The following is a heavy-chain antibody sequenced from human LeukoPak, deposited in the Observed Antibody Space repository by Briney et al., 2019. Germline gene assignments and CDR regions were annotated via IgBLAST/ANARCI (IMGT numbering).Heavy chain of an antibody. CDR2: IKEDGSER. CDR1: AFIFSGHW. Sequence: GGSLRLSCEGSAFIFSGHWMNWVRQTPGKGLEWVASIKEDGSERQYVDSVKGRFTISRDNSKNTLYLQMNSLRAEDTAVYYCAKDELWFGEPYYFDYWGQGTLVTVSS. CDR3: AKDELWFGEPYYFDY. V-gene: IGHV3-7*03. J-gene: IGHJ4*02. D-gene: IGHD3-10*01.